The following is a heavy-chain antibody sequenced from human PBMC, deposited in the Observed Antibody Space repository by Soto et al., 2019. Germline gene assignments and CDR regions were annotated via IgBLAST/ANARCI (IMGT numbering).Heavy chain of an antibody. Sequence: GGSLRLSCAASGFTFSKYGMHWVRQAPGKGLEWVALIWNDGMRKVYVDSVKGRFTISRDNSKNTLDLQMNNLRDEDTAVYYCARDDDNDANALDYWGPGTLVTSPQ. V-gene: IGHV3-33*01. J-gene: IGHJ4*02. CDR3: ARDDDNDANALDY. CDR1: GFTFSKYG. CDR2: IWNDGMRK.